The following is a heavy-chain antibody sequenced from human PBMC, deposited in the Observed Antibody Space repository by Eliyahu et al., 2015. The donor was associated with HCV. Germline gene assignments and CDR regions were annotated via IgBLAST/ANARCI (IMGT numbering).Heavy chain of an antibody. CDR1: GGSFSGYX. Sequence: QVQLQQWGAGLLKPSETLSLTCAVYGGSFSGYXWXWIRQPPGKGXEXXADINHXGSTSYNPXXKSRVTISVDMSKNQFSLTLSSVTAADTAVYYCAGGTGINCNGCYYYSMDVWGKGTTVTVSS. CDR2: INHXGST. CDR3: AGGTGINCNGCYYYSMDV. J-gene: IGHJ6*03. D-gene: IGHD1-14*01. V-gene: IGHV4-34*01.